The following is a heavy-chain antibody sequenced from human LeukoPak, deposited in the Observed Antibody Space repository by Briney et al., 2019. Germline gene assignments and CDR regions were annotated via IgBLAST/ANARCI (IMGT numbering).Heavy chain of an antibody. CDR2: IYYSGST. Sequence: SETLSLTCTVPGGSISSGDYYWSWIRQPPGKGLEWIGYIYYSGSTYYNPSLKSRVTISVDTSKNQFSLKLSSVTAADTAVYYCARAQYQLLYYYYYMDVWGKGTTVTVSS. CDR3: ARAQYQLLYYYYYMDV. CDR1: GGSISSGDYY. D-gene: IGHD2-2*01. V-gene: IGHV4-30-4*08. J-gene: IGHJ6*03.